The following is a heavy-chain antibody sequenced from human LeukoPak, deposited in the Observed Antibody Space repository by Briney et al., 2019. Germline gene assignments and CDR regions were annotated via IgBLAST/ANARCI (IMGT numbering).Heavy chain of an antibody. J-gene: IGHJ4*02. Sequence: PGGSLRLSCEASGFTFINEWMSWVRQAPGKGLEWVGNIKQDGGERYYGESVKGRFTISRDNAKNSLYLEMNRLRGDDTAVYFCATMAGNRFDYWGQGTLVTVSS. CDR2: IKQDGGER. CDR1: GFTFINEW. V-gene: IGHV3-7*01. CDR3: ATMAGNRFDY. D-gene: IGHD1-14*01.